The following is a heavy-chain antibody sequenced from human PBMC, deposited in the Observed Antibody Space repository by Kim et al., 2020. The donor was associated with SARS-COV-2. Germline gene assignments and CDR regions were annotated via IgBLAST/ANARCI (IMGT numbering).Heavy chain of an antibody. CDR1: GFTFTDYY. J-gene: IGHJ4*02. CDR3: ARRYYYGLVFDY. CDR2: ISESTTYT. V-gene: IGHV3-11*03. D-gene: IGHD3-10*01. Sequence: GGSLRLSCAASGFTFTDYYMSWIRQAPGKGLEWISYISESTTYTNYADSVKGRFTISRDNAKNSLYLQMHSLRAEDTAVYYCARRYYYGLVFDYWGQGTLVTVSS.